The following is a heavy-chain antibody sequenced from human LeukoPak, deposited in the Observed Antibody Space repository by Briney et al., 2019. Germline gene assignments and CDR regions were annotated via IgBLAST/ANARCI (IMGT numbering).Heavy chain of an antibody. Sequence: GASLQISCKGSGCIFTSYWIGWVRQLPGKGLEWMGIIYPGDSDTRYSPSFQGQVTISADKSISTAYLQWSSLKASDTAMYYCAREYSYVWEYWGQGTLVTVSS. J-gene: IGHJ4*02. V-gene: IGHV5-51*01. CDR1: GCIFTSYW. D-gene: IGHD5-18*01. CDR3: AREYSYVWEY. CDR2: IYPGDSDT.